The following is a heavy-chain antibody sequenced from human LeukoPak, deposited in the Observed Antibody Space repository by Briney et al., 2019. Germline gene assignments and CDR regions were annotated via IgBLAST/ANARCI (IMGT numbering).Heavy chain of an antibody. CDR2: IKSKNDGGTT. J-gene: IGHJ4*02. CDR3: TTGDCSGDSCYSEYFDY. D-gene: IGHD2-15*01. CDR1: GFTFSNAW. Sequence: GGSLRLSCAASGFTFSNAWMSWVRLTPGKGLGWVGRIKSKNDGGTTDYAAPVKGRFTISREDSKNTLYLQMNGLKTEDTAVYYCTTGDCSGDSCYSEYFDYWGQGTLVTVSS. V-gene: IGHV3-15*01.